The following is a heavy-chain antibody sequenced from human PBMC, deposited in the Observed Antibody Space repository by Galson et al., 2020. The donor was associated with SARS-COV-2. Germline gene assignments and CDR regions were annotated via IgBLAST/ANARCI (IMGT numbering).Heavy chain of an antibody. CDR2: ITQSGSV. CDR3: ARGLFQTTMVIVVFTSGSFYFDS. J-gene: IGHJ4*02. V-gene: IGHV4-34*01. Sequence: SETLSLTSAVYGGSFSGHYWSWIRQSPGKGLEWIGEITQSGSVNYNPSLKSRVTISADTSKNQFSLELRSVTAADTAVYYCARGLFQTTMVIVVFTSGSFYFDSWGQGTLVSVSS. D-gene: IGHD3-22*01. CDR1: GGSFSGHY.